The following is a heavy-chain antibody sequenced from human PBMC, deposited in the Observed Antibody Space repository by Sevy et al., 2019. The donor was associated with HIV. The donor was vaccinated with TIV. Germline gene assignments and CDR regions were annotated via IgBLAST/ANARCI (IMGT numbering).Heavy chain of an antibody. CDR2: ISYDGSNN. Sequence: GGSLRLSCAASGITFSSYAMHWVRQAPGKGLEWVAVISYDGSNNYYADSVKGRFTITRDNSKNTLYLQMNSLRAEDTAVYYCARAIAVAGGYFDYWGQGTLVTVSS. CDR1: GITFSSYA. CDR3: ARAIAVAGGYFDY. V-gene: IGHV3-30-3*01. D-gene: IGHD6-19*01. J-gene: IGHJ4*02.